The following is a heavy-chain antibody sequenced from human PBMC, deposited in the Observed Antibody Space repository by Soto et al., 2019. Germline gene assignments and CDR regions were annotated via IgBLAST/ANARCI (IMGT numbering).Heavy chain of an antibody. J-gene: IGHJ4*02. CDR1: GYTFTSYA. V-gene: IGHV1-3*01. CDR2: INAGNGNT. D-gene: IGHD6-13*01. Sequence: GASVKVSCKASGYTFTSYAMHWVRQAPGQRLEWMGWINAGNGNTKYSQKFQGRVTITRDTSASTAYMELSSLRSEDTAVYYCARVFYGSAAAGPGVYWGQGTLVTVSS. CDR3: ARVFYGSAAAGPGVY.